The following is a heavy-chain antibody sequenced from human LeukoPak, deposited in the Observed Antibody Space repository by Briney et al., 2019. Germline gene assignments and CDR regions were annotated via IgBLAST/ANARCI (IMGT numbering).Heavy chain of an antibody. CDR2: LYYSGGT. V-gene: IGHV4-59*01. J-gene: IGHJ3*02. CDR1: GGSISSYY. Sequence: PSETLSLTCTVSGGSISSYYWNWIRQPPGKGLDWIGYLYYSGGTSYNPSLKSRVTISVDTSKNQFSLNLNSVTAADTAVYYCARGRITAANTGAFGIWGQGTMVTVSS. CDR3: ARGRITAANTGAFGI. D-gene: IGHD6-13*01.